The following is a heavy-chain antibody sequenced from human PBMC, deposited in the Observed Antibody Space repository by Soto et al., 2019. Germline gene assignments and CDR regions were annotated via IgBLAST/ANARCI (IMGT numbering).Heavy chain of an antibody. V-gene: IGHV3-23*01. CDR3: AKDDYVWGSYRYGAFDI. CDR1: GFTFSSYA. J-gene: IGHJ3*02. Sequence: EVQLLESGGGLVQPGGSLRLSCAASGFTFSSYAMSWVRQAPGKGLEWVSAISGSGGSTYYAASVKGRFTISRDNSKNTLYLQMNSLRAEDTAVYYCAKDDYVWGSYRYGAFDIWGQGTMVTVSS. CDR2: ISGSGGST. D-gene: IGHD3-16*02.